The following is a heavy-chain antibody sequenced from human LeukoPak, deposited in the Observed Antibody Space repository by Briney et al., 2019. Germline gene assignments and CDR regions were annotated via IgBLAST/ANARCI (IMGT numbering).Heavy chain of an antibody. CDR3: ASFSGWYGNAFDI. Sequence: SSDTLPLTCSVSGGSISSYFWSWIGQPAGKGLAWIGRIYTSGSTNYNPSLKSRVTMSVDTSKNQFSLKLSSVTAADTAVYYCASFSGWYGNAFDIWGQGTMVTVSS. V-gene: IGHV4-4*07. D-gene: IGHD6-19*01. CDR1: GGSISSYF. CDR2: IYTSGST. J-gene: IGHJ3*02.